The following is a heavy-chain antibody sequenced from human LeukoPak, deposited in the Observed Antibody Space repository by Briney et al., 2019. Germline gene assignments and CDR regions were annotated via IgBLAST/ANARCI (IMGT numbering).Heavy chain of an antibody. CDR1: GYTFTGYY. Sequence: ASVKVSCKASGYTFTGYYMHWVRQAPGQGLEWMGWINPNSGGTNYAQKFQGRVTMTRDTSISTAYMELSRLRSDDTAVYYCAREYYDYVWGSYKRFGPWGQGTLVTVSS. D-gene: IGHD3-16*01. CDR3: AREYYDYVWGSYKRFGP. CDR2: INPNSGGT. J-gene: IGHJ5*02. V-gene: IGHV1-2*02.